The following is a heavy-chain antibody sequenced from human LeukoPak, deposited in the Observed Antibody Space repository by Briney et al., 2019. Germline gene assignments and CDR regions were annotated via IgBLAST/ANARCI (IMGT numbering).Heavy chain of an antibody. V-gene: IGHV4-38-2*02. D-gene: IGHD3-3*01. CDR2: IYHSGST. CDR3: AGYYDFWSGYAFDI. J-gene: IGHJ3*02. CDR1: GYSISSGYF. Sequence: SETLSLTCTVSGYSISSGYFWGWIRQPPGKGLEWIASIYHSGSTYYSPSLKSRVTISVDTSKNQFSLNLSSVTAADTAVYYCAGYYDFWSGYAFDIWGQGTMVTVSS.